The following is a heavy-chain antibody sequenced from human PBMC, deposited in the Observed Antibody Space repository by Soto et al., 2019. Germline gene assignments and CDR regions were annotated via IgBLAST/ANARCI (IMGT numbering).Heavy chain of an antibody. CDR2: IIPIFGTA. J-gene: IGHJ6*02. D-gene: IGHD3-3*01. CDR1: GGTFSSYA. Sequence: QVQLVQSGAEVKKPGSSVKVSCKASGGTFSSYAISWVRQAPGQGLEWMGGIIPIFGTANYAQKFQGRVTITADESTSTAYMELSSLRSEDTAVYYCARASTYDFWSRSAHYGMDVWGQGTTVTVSS. CDR3: ARASTYDFWSRSAHYGMDV. V-gene: IGHV1-69*12.